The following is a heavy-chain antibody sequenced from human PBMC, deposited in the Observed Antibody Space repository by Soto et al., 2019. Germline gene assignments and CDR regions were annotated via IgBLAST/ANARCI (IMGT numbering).Heavy chain of an antibody. D-gene: IGHD1-26*01. CDR3: ATYSGNYERYGVYYGMDV. Sequence: GGSLRLSCAASGFTFNSYAMNWVRQAPGKGLEWVSIISHSGSGTYYADSVKGRFTISRDNSKNTLYLQMNSLRAEDTAVYYCATYSGNYERYGVYYGMDVWGQGTTVTVSS. J-gene: IGHJ6*02. CDR1: GFTFNSYA. CDR2: ISHSGSGT. V-gene: IGHV3-23*01.